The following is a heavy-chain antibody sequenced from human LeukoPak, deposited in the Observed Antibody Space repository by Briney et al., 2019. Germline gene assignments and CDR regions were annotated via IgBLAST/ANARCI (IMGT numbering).Heavy chain of an antibody. D-gene: IGHD2-2*01. J-gene: IGHJ4*02. Sequence: GGSLRLSCSGSGFTFPRYGMSWVRQAPGKGLVWASGISDSDGSTYADSVRGRFTISRDNSKNTLYLQMNSLRVEDTAMYYCAKSRTASSYAGVDYWGQGTLVTVSS. V-gene: IGHV3-23*01. CDR1: GFTFPRYG. CDR2: ISDSDGST. CDR3: AKSRTASSYAGVDY.